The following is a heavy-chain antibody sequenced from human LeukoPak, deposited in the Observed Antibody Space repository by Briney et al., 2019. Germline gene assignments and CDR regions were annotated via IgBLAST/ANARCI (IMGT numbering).Heavy chain of an antibody. CDR1: GGSTSSSDYW. J-gene: IGHJ4*02. Sequence: SETLSLTCSVSGGSTSSSDYWWGCIRQPPGKGLEWIGSVYYSGTTHYNPSLKSRVTISIDTSKNQFSLKLTSLTAADTALYYCARQVGTGRWSFDYWGQRSLVTVSS. D-gene: IGHD4-23*01. CDR3: ARQVGTGRWSFDY. CDR2: VYYSGTT. V-gene: IGHV4-39*01.